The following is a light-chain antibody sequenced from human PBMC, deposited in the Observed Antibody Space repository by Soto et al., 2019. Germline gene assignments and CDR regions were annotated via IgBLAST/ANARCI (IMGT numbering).Light chain of an antibody. Sequence: QSALTQPPSASGSPGQSVTISCTGTSSDIGAYIFVSWYQQHPGKAPKLMIYDIINRPSGVSNRFSGSKSGNTASLTISGLQAEDEADYYCVSFTTSRSDVFGTGTKLTVL. V-gene: IGLV2-14*03. CDR2: DII. CDR1: SSDIGAYIF. J-gene: IGLJ1*01. CDR3: VSFTTSRSDV.